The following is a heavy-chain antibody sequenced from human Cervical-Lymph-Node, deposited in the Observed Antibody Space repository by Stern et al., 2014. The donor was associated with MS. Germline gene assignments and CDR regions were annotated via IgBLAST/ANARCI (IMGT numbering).Heavy chain of an antibody. CDR2: ISGTDSST. J-gene: IGHJ4*02. D-gene: IGHD6-19*01. Sequence: VHLVESGGDLAQPGGSLRLSCAVSGFTFSLYAMSWVRQAPGKGLEWVSAISGTDSSTYYAETVKGRFTISRDNSKYTLYLQMNNLRAEDTAVYYCAKEGIAVASFDYWGQGTLVTVSS. CDR1: GFTFSLYA. V-gene: IGHV3-23*04. CDR3: AKEGIAVASFDY.